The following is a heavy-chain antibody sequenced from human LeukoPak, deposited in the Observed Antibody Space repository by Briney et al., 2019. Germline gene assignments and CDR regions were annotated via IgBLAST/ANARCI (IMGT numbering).Heavy chain of an antibody. V-gene: IGHV4-34*01. CDR3: ARGVTLAAASSGSWFDP. D-gene: IGHD6-13*01. Sequence: SETLSLTCAVYGGSFSGYYWSWIRQPPGKGLELVGEINHSGSTNYNPSLKSRVTISVDTSKNQFSLKLSSVTAADTAVYYCARGVTLAAASSGSWFDPWGQGTLVTVSS. CDR2: INHSGST. CDR1: GGSFSGYY. J-gene: IGHJ5*02.